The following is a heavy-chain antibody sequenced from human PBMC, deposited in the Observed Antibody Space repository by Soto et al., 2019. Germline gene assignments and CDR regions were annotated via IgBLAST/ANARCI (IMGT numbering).Heavy chain of an antibody. CDR3: ARDGLISVSGVNFDY. CDR1: GFTFSSYW. J-gene: IGHJ4*02. V-gene: IGHV3-74*01. D-gene: IGHD7-27*01. CDR2: IKSDGSRT. Sequence: EVQLLESGGGLVQPGGSLRLSCAASGFTFSSYWMHWVRQVPGKGLVWVSRIKSDGSRTDYADSVKGRFTISRDNGKNTLYLHMNSLRADDTAAYYCARDGLISVSGVNFDYWGRGTLVTVSS.